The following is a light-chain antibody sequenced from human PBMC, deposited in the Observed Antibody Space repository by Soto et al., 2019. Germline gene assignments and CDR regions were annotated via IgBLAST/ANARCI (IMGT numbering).Light chain of an antibody. Sequence: EIVLTQSPGTLSLSPGERATLSCRASQSVSSSDLAWYQQKPGQAPRLLIYGASSRATGIPDRFSGSGSGTDFTLTISRLEPEDFAVYYCQQYGSSPPYTFVQGTKLEIK. V-gene: IGKV3-20*01. CDR1: QSVSSSD. J-gene: IGKJ2*01. CDR2: GAS. CDR3: QQYGSSPPYT.